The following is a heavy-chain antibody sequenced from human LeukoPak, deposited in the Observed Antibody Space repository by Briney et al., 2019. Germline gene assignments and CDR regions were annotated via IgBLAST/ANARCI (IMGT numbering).Heavy chain of an antibody. V-gene: IGHV3-23*01. CDR2: ISRSGDST. J-gene: IGHJ1*01. CDR1: GFSFSNYG. Sequence: GGSLRLSCAASGFSFSNYGMNWVRQAPGKGLEWVSGISRSGDSTYYAASVKGRFTISRDNSENTLFLQMNSLRADDTAVYFCARNRPAGYDYDYSFELQHWGQGTLVTVSS. D-gene: IGHD4-17*01. CDR3: ARNRPAGYDYDYSFELQH.